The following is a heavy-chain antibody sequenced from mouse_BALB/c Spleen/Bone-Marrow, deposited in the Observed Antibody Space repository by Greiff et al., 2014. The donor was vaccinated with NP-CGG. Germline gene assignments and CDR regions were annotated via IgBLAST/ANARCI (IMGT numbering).Heavy chain of an antibody. V-gene: IGHV3-8*02. CDR1: GDSITSGY. Sequence: VQLQQSGPSLVKPSQTLSHTCSVTGDSITSGYWNWIRKFPGNKLEYMGYISYSGSTYYNPSLKSRISITRDTSKNQYYLQLNSVTTEDTATYYCAREKVPYYYAMDYWGQGTSVTVSS. D-gene: IGHD5-1*01. J-gene: IGHJ4*01. CDR2: ISYSGST. CDR3: AREKVPYYYAMDY.